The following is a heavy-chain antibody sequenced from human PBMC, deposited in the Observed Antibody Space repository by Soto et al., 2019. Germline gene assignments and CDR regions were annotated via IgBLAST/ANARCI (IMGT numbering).Heavy chain of an antibody. CDR2: VHYSGNT. D-gene: IGHD6-19*01. CDR3: AASRKGGWTCDY. CDR1: GDSISSGAYY. Sequence: QVQLQESGPGLVTPSQTLSLSCTVSGDSISSGAYYWSWVRQFPGKGLEWIGYVHYSGNTFYTPSLKSRLYLSLDTSQNQFSLNLNSVTAADTAVYYCAASRKGGWTCDYWGQGTLVTVAS. J-gene: IGHJ4*02. V-gene: IGHV4-31*03.